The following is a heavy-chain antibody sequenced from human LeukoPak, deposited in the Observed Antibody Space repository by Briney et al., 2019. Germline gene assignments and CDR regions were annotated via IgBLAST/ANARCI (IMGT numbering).Heavy chain of an antibody. D-gene: IGHD3-22*01. CDR2: INPNSGGT. J-gene: IGHJ4*02. CDR3: ARDVDYYDSSGYYYDFDY. V-gene: IGHV1-2*02. Sequence: ASVKVSCKASGYTFTGYYIHWVRRAPGQGLEWMGWINPNSGGTNYAQKFQGRVTMTRDKSISTAYMELSRLRSDDTAVYYCARDVDYYDSSGYYYDFDYWGQGTLVTVSS. CDR1: GYTFTGYY.